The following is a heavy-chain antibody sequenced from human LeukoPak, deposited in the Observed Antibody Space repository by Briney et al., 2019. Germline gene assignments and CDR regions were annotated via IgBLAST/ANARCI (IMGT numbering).Heavy chain of an antibody. CDR2: IYHSGST. V-gene: IGHV4-38-2*02. CDR1: GYSISSGYY. D-gene: IGHD3-16*01. Sequence: SETLSLTCTVSGYSISSGYYWGWIRQPPGKGLEWIGSIYHSGSTYYNPSLKSRVTISVDTSKNQFSLKLSSVTAADTAVYYCASTDTNYDYVWGSSSPDYFDYWGQGTLVTVSS. J-gene: IGHJ4*02. CDR3: ASTDTNYDYVWGSSSPDYFDY.